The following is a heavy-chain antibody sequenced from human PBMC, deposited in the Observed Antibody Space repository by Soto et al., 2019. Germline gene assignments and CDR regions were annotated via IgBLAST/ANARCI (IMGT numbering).Heavy chain of an antibody. CDR3: ARDRGYYDSSGFPRGMDV. CDR2: ISAYNGNT. CDR1: GYTFTRYG. J-gene: IGHJ6*02. D-gene: IGHD3-22*01. V-gene: IGHV1-18*04. Sequence: ASVQVSCQASGYTFTRYGSSWVRQARGQELAWMGWISAYNGNTNNAEKLQGRVTMTTDTSTSTTYNEMRSLRSDDTAVYDCARDRGYYDSSGFPRGMDVWGQGTTVTVSS.